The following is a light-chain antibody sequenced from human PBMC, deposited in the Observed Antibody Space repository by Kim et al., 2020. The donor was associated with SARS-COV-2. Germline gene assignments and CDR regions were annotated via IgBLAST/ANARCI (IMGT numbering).Light chain of an antibody. CDR3: AAWAYSLNGPV. CDR2: SNQ. CDR1: SSSIRSNA. V-gene: IGLV1-44*01. Sequence: QTVAMSCSGTSSSIRSNAETCYQQHPETAPTPLIYSNQHRPPGVPDRFSCSKSGTAASLAISGLPSEDVADYYCAAWAYSLNGPVFGGGTQLTVL. J-gene: IGLJ3*02.